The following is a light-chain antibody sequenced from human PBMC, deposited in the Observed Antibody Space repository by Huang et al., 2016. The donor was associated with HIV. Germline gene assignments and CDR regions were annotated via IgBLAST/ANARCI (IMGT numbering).Light chain of an antibody. J-gene: IGKJ2*01. CDR2: DAS. CDR3: QHRGTWPPYT. V-gene: IGKV3-11*01. Sequence: IVLTQSPATLSLSPGERVILACRASQNVRTYLAWYQQKPGQAPRLLIHDASKRANCIPSRISGSGSGTDCTLTISSLEPEDCAVYYCQHRGTWPPYTFGQGTKLEIK. CDR1: QNVRTY.